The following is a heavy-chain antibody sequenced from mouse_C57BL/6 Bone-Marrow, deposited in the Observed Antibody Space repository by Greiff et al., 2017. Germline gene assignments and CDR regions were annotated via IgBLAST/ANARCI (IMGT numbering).Heavy chain of an antibody. CDR1: GYTFTNYW. J-gene: IGHJ1*03. Sequence: QVQLVESGAELVRPGTSVKMSCKASGYTFTNYWIGWAKQRPGHGLEWIGDIYPGGGYTNYNEKFKGKATLTADKSSSTAYMQFSSLTSEDSAIYYCARRGWGYFDVWGTGTTVTVSS. CDR2: IYPGGGYT. V-gene: IGHV1-63*01. CDR3: ARRGWGYFDV. D-gene: IGHD3-3*01.